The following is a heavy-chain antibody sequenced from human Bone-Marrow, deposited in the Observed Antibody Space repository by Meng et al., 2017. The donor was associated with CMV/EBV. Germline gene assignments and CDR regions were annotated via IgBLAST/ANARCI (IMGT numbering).Heavy chain of an antibody. CDR1: GGSVSGYY. CDR2: INHSGST. V-gene: IGHV4-34*01. Sequence: RRWGGGGWKPSGTLALSCAVYGGSVSGYYWSWIRQPPGKGLEWIGEINHSGSTNYNPSLKSRVTISVDTSKNQFSLKLSSVTAADTAVYYCARKSTYSSSWYVSKWGQGTLVTVSS. D-gene: IGHD6-13*01. J-gene: IGHJ4*02. CDR3: ARKSTYSSSWYVSK.